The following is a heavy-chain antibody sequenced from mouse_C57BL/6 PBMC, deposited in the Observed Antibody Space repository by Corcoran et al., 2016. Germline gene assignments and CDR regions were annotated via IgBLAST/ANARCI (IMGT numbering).Heavy chain of an antibody. D-gene: IGHD2-5*01. J-gene: IGHJ2*01. CDR3: AHYSNYGHYFDY. CDR2: INTYSGVP. Sequence: QIQLVQSGPELKKPGETVKISCKASGYTFTTYGMSWVKQAPGKGLKWMGWINTYSGVPTYADDFKGRFAFSLETSASTAYLQINNLKNEDTATYFCAHYSNYGHYFDYWGQGTTLTVSS. V-gene: IGHV9-3*01. CDR1: GYTFTTYG.